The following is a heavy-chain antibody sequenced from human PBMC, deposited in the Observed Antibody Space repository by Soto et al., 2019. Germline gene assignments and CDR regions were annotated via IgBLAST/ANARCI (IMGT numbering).Heavy chain of an antibody. CDR2: ISGSGGST. J-gene: IGHJ4*02. CDR1: GFTFSSYA. Sequence: HPGGSLRLSCAASGFTFSSYAMSCVRQAPGKGLEWVSAISGSGGSTYYADSVKGRFTISRDNSKNTLYLQMNSLRAEDTAVYYCAKFNIFDWSFGYFDYWGQGTLVTVSS. CDR3: AKFNIFDWSFGYFDY. V-gene: IGHV3-23*01. D-gene: IGHD3-9*01.